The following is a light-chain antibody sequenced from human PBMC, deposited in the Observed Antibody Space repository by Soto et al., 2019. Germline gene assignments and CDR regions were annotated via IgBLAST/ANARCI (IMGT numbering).Light chain of an antibody. CDR3: SSYTSSSTLYV. CDR1: SSDVGDYNY. J-gene: IGLJ1*01. Sequence: QSALTQPASVSGSPGQSITISCTGTSSDVGDYNYISWYQQHPGKAPKLMIYEVSNRPSGVSNRFSGSKSGNMASLTISGLQADDEADYYCSSYTSSSTLYVFGTGTKLTVL. V-gene: IGLV2-14*01. CDR2: EVS.